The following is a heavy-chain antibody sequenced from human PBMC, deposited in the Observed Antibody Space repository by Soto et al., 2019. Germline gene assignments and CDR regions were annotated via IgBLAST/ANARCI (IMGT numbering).Heavy chain of an antibody. CDR3: ARESHIAARSFDI. Sequence: QVQLVESGGGMVQPGRSLRLSCAASGFTFSSYAMHWVRQAPGKGLEWVAVISYDGSNKYYADSVKGRFTISRDNSKNTLYLQMNSLRAEDTAVYYCARESHIAARSFDIWGQGTMVTVSS. V-gene: IGHV3-30-3*01. D-gene: IGHD6-6*01. CDR2: ISYDGSNK. J-gene: IGHJ3*02. CDR1: GFTFSSYA.